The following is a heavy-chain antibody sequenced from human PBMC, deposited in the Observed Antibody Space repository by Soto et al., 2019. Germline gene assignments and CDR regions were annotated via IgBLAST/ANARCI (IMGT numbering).Heavy chain of an antibody. D-gene: IGHD3-3*01. Sequence: EEQLVQSWGGLVQPGGPLRLACAAAGFSFSSYDLFWVRQAPGKGLEYVSAVSRNGINTYYANSVKGRFTISRDNSKNIMYLQMGTLSAEDMAVYYCAITSYDFDVWGKGTTVIVSS. CDR2: VSRNGINT. CDR3: AITSYDFDV. J-gene: IGHJ6*04. V-gene: IGHV3-64*01. CDR1: GFSFSSYD.